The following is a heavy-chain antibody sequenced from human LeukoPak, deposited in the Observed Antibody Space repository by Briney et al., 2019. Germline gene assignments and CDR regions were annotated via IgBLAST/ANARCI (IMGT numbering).Heavy chain of an antibody. J-gene: IGHJ5*02. CDR2: INQSGNT. CDR3: ARGEWEVRFDP. D-gene: IGHD1-26*01. V-gene: IGHV4-34*01. Sequence: SETLSLTCAVYGGSFSGYYWSWIRQPPGKGLEWIGEINQSGNTNYNPSLKSRVTISVDTSKNQFSLKLSSVTAADTAVYYCARGEWEVRFDPWGQGTLVTVSS. CDR1: GGSFSGYY.